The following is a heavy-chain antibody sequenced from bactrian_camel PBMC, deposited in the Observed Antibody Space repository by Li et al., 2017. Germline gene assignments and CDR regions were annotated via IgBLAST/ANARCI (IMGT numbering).Heavy chain of an antibody. CDR3: ATVLQGTLCRWENFGY. CDR1: GHRNSNYC. D-gene: IGHD1*01. V-gene: IGHV3S25*01. J-gene: IGHJ6*01. CDR2: IYTIGGNT. Sequence: QLVESGGGSVQPGGSLRLSCVVSGHRNSNYCMGWFRQAPGEEREGVAAIYTIGGNTFYADSVKGRFTISQDNAKNTVTLQMNSLKPEDTAVYSCATVLQGTLCRWENFGYWGQGTQVTVS.